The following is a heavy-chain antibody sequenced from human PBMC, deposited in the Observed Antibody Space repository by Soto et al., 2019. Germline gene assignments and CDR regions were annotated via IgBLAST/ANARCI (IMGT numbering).Heavy chain of an antibody. CDR1: GYTFTSYG. CDR3: ARDFYDILTGYSLRWFDP. V-gene: IGHV1-18*01. Sequence: GASVKVSCKASGYTFTSYGISWVRQAPGHGLEWMGWISAYNGNTNYAQKLQGRVTMTTDTSTSTAYMELRSLRSDDTAVYYCARDFYDILTGYSLRWFDPWGQGTLVTVSS. J-gene: IGHJ5*02. CDR2: ISAYNGNT. D-gene: IGHD3-9*01.